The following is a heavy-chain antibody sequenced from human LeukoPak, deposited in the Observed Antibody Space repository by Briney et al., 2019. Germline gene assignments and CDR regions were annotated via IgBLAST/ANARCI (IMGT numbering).Heavy chain of an antibody. CDR2: IYYSGST. CDR1: GGSISSYY. J-gene: IGHJ6*03. Sequence: ASETLSLTCTVSGGSISSYYWSWIRQPPGKGLEWIGYIYYSGSTNYNPSLKSRVTISVDTSKNQFSLKLSSVTAADTAVYYCARESSYCSGGSCYSGNYYMDVWGKGTTVTVSS. V-gene: IGHV4-59*01. D-gene: IGHD2-15*01. CDR3: ARESSYCSGGSCYSGNYYMDV.